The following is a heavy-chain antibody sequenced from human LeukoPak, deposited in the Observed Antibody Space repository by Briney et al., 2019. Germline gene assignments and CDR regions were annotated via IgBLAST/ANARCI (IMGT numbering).Heavy chain of an antibody. CDR1: GYSVTSYW. CDR2: IYPGISDA. CDR3: ARPNIASYYDSRGYDAFDV. D-gene: IGHD3-22*01. V-gene: IGHV5-51*01. Sequence: GESLKISCKGSGYSVTSYWIGCARQMPGNGLEWMWVIYPGISDARYSPPFQGQFTISAGPSISTAYLQWTSLKASDPAMYYCARPNIASYYDSRGYDAFDVWGQGTMVTVSS. J-gene: IGHJ3*01.